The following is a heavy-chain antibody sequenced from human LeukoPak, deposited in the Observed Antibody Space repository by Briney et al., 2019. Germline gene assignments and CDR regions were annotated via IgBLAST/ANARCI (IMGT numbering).Heavy chain of an antibody. J-gene: IGHJ4*02. D-gene: IGHD3-22*01. CDR2: IHYSGST. V-gene: IGHV4-30-4*08. CDR3: ASHPRSYDSSGYYWDY. Sequence: SETLSLTCAVYGGSFSGYYWSWIRQPPGKGLEWIGYIHYSGSTYYNPSLKSRVTISVDTSKNQFSLKLSSVTAADTAMYYCASHPRSYDSSGYYWDYWGQGTLVTVSS. CDR1: GGSFSGYY.